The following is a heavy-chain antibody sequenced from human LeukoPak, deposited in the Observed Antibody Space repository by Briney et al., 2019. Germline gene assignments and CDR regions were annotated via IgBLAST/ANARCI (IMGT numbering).Heavy chain of an antibody. Sequence: GGALRLSCVASGFTFSSYGMHWVRQAPGKGLEWVAVIWYDGTNKYYADSVKGRFTISRDNSKNTLYLQMNSLRAEDTAVYYCARDHYGGYAYSDYWGQGALVIVSS. D-gene: IGHD5-12*01. J-gene: IGHJ4*02. CDR1: GFTFSSYG. CDR2: IWYDGTNK. V-gene: IGHV3-33*01. CDR3: ARDHYGGYAYSDY.